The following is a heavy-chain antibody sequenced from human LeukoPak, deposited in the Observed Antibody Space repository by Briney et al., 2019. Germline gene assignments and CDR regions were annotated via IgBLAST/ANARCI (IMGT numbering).Heavy chain of an antibody. CDR3: TRALYNTGWYPDYFDS. V-gene: IGHV3-7*01. CDR2: IKRDGTDK. D-gene: IGHD6-19*01. J-gene: IGHJ4*02. Sequence: GGSLRLSCAASGFTFSNAWMSWVRQAPGKGLEWLANIKRDGTDKYYVGSVEGRFTISRDNAKNSLFLQMSSLRAEDTAIYYCTRALYNTGWYPDYFDSWGQGTLVTVSS. CDR1: GFTFSNAW.